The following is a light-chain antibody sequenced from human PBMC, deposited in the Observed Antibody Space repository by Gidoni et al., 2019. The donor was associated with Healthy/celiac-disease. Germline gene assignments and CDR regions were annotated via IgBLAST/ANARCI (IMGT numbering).Light chain of an antibody. V-gene: IGLV5-45*03. CDR1: SGINVGTYR. J-gene: IGLJ2*01. CDR3: MIWHSSAVV. CDR2: YKSDSDK. Sequence: QAVLTPPSSLSASPGASARLTCTLRSGINVGTYRIYWYQQKPGSPPQYLLRYKSDSDKQQGSGGPSRFSGSKDAAANAGILHIAGLQSEDEADYYCMIWHSSAVVFGGGTKLTVL.